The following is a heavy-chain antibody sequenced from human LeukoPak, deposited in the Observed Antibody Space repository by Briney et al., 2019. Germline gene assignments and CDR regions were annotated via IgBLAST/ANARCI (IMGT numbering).Heavy chain of an antibody. CDR2: ISYDGSNK. CDR1: GFTFSSYA. V-gene: IGHV3-30-3*01. D-gene: IGHD2-8*01. Sequence: GRSLRLSCAASGFTFSSYAMHWVRQAPGKGLEWVAVISYDGSNKYYADSVKGRFTISRDNSKNTLYLQMNSLRAEDTAVYYCARDHSCTNGVRHTVNAFDYWGQGTLVTVSS. CDR3: ARDHSCTNGVRHTVNAFDY. J-gene: IGHJ4*02.